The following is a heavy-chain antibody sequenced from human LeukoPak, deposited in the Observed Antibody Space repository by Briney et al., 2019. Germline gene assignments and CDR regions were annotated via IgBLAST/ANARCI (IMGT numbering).Heavy chain of an antibody. Sequence: GGSLRLSCAASGFTFSRSYMHWVRQAPGKGLEWVGRIRSKNDGGTIGYAAPVKDRFTISRDDSKNTLYLQMNSLEIEDTAVYFCTTDRTMKGYWGQGTLVTVSS. J-gene: IGHJ4*02. CDR2: IRSKNDGGTI. D-gene: IGHD3-22*01. CDR1: GFTFSRSY. V-gene: IGHV3-15*01. CDR3: TTDRTMKGY.